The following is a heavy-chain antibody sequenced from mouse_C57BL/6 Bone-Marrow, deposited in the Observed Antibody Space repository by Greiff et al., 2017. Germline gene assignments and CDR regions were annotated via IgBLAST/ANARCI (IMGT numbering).Heavy chain of an antibody. J-gene: IGHJ4*01. CDR3: ARMNSNSYYYAMDY. Sequence: EVKLVESGGGLVKPGGSLKLSCAASGFTFSDYGMHWVRQAPEKGLEWVAYISSGSSTLYYADTVKGRFTISRDTAKNTLFLQMTSLRYEDTAMYYCARMNSNSYYYAMDYWGQGTSVTVSS. D-gene: IGHD2-5*01. CDR1: GFTFSDYG. CDR2: ISSGSSTL. V-gene: IGHV5-17*01.